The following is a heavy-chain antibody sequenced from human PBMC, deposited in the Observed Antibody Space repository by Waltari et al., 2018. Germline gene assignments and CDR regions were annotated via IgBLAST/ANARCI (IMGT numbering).Heavy chain of an antibody. CDR2: ISSSSSYI. Sequence: EVQLVESGGGLVKLGGSLRLSCAASGFTFSSYSMKWVRQAPGKGLEWVSSISSSSSYIYYADSVKGRFTISRDNAKNSLYLQMNSLRAEDTAVYYCARVGDEFDYWGQGTLVTVSS. V-gene: IGHV3-21*01. CDR3: ARVGDEFDY. J-gene: IGHJ4*02. CDR1: GFTFSSYS. D-gene: IGHD3-16*01.